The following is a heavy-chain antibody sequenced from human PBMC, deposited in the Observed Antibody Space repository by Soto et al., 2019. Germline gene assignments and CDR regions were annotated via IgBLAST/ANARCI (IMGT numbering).Heavy chain of an antibody. CDR3: ARVSSFLGYCSGGSCYEAFDP. D-gene: IGHD2-15*01. V-gene: IGHV1-18*01. Sequence: ASVKVSCKSSGGTFSSYTISWVRQAPGQGLEWMGWISAYNGNTNYAQKLQGRVTMTTDTSTSTAYMELRSLRSDDTAVYYCARVSSFLGYCSGGSCYEAFDPWGQGTLVTVSS. J-gene: IGHJ5*02. CDR2: ISAYNGNT. CDR1: GGTFSSYT.